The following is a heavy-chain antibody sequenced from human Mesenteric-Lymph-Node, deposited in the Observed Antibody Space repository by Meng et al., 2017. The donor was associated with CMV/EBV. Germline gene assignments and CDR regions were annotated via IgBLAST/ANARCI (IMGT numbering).Heavy chain of an antibody. D-gene: IGHD2-2*01. V-gene: IGHV3-21*01. Sequence: GGSLRLSCAGSGFTFSSYSMNWVRQAPGKGLEWVSSISSSSSYIYYADSVKGRFTISRDNAKNSLYLQMNSLRAEDTAVYYCARDKGVVVPAYDYWGQGTLVTVSS. J-gene: IGHJ4*02. CDR3: ARDKGVVVPAYDY. CDR2: ISSSSSYI. CDR1: GFTFSSYS.